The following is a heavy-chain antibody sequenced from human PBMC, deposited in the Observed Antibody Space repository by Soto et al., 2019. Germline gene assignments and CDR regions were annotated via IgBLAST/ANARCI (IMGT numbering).Heavy chain of an antibody. J-gene: IGHJ4*02. CDR1: GFTFSIFA. D-gene: IGHD7-27*01. CDR2: ISGSGGST. Sequence: LSCAASGFTFSIFAMSWVRQSPGKGLEWVSTISGSGGSTYYADAVKGRFTISRDNSMGTLYLQMKSLRVEDTAIYYCAKEVSLGSTVDLGYWGQGALVTVSS. CDR3: AKEVSLGSTVDLGY. V-gene: IGHV3-23*01.